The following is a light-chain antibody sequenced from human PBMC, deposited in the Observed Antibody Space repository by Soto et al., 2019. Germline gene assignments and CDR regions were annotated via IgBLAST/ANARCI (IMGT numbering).Light chain of an antibody. J-gene: IGKJ4*01. V-gene: IGKV3-15*01. CDR3: QHYKTWPLS. CDR1: QSIGST. Sequence: EIVMTQSPATLSVSPGERATLSCRASQSIGSTLAWYQQKPGQTPRLLIYDASTRATGIPARFSGIGSGTEFTLIISSLQSEDFAVYYCQHYKTWPLSFGGWTKVEI. CDR2: DAS.